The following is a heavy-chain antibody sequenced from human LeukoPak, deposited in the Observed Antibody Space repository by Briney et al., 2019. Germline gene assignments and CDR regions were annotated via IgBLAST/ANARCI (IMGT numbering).Heavy chain of an antibody. CDR1: GDSITSSNYY. CDR3: ARHDWNY. V-gene: IGHV4-39*01. CDR2: IYYSGTT. D-gene: IGHD3-9*01. Sequence: SETLSLTCAVSGDSITSSNYYWGWIRQPPGKGLEWIGSIYYSGTTYYNPSLKSRVTISVDTSKNQFSLKLSSVTAADTAVYYCARHDWNYWGQGTLSPSPQ. J-gene: IGHJ4*02.